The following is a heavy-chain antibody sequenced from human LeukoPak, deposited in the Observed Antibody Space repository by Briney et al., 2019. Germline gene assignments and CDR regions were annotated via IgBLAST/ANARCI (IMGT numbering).Heavy chain of an antibody. V-gene: IGHV3-30*04. CDR3: ARGGRRWLQSSDY. J-gene: IGHJ4*02. CDR1: GITLSNYA. Sequence: GGSLRLSCAVSGITLSNYAMSWVRQAPGKGLEWVAVISYDGSNKYYADSVKGRFTISRDNSKNTLYLQMNSLRAEDTAVYYCARGGRRWLQSSDYWGQGTLVTVSS. CDR2: ISYDGSNK. D-gene: IGHD5-24*01.